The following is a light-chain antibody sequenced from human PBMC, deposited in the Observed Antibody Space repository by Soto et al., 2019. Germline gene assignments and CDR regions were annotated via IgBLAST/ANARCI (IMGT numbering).Light chain of an antibody. Sequence: QSVLTQPPSVSGAPGQSVSISCTGSSSNIGAGYDVHWYQQLPGTAPKLLIYGTSNRPSGVPDRFSGSKSGTSASLAITGLPAADEAHYYCLSYDRSLGGGVFGGGTKLTVL. V-gene: IGLV1-40*01. CDR3: LSYDRSLGGGV. CDR1: SSNIGAGYD. J-gene: IGLJ2*01. CDR2: GTS.